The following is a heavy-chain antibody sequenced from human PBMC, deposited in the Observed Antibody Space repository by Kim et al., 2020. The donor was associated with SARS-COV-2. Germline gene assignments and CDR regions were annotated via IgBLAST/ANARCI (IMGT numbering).Heavy chain of an antibody. V-gene: IGHV3-48*02. J-gene: IGHJ5*02. CDR2: ISSSSSTI. Sequence: GGSLRLSCAASGFTFSSYSMNWVRQAPGKGLEWVSYISSSSSTIYYADSVKGRFTISRDNAKNSLYLQMNSLRDEDTAVYYCARDQKDNQYGDSPAGNWFDPWGQGTLVTVSS. CDR1: GFTFSSYS. D-gene: IGHD4-17*01. CDR3: ARDQKDNQYGDSPAGNWFDP.